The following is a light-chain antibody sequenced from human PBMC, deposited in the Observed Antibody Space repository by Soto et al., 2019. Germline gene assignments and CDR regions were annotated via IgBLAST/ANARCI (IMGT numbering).Light chain of an antibody. CDR1: QSITNW. J-gene: IGKJ2*01. CDR3: QQYNSYPYT. CDR2: DAS. V-gene: IGKV1-5*01. Sequence: DIQMTQSPSTLSASVGDRVTITCRASQSITNWLAWYQQKPGKAPKLLISDASNLKSGVPSRFSGSGYGTDFTLTISSLQSDDSATYYCQQYNSYPYTFGQGTKLEIK.